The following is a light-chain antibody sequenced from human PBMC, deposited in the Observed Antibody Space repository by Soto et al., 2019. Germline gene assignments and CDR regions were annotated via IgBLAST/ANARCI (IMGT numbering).Light chain of an antibody. Sequence: DIQMTQSPSTLSASVGDRVTITCRASQRMSGFLAWYQQKPGKAPQLLISDASSLESGVPSRFSGGGSGTAFTLTISSLQPEDFATYYCQKYDRAPLTFGPGTKVDIK. J-gene: IGKJ3*01. V-gene: IGKV1-5*01. CDR2: DAS. CDR3: QKYDRAPLT. CDR1: QRMSGF.